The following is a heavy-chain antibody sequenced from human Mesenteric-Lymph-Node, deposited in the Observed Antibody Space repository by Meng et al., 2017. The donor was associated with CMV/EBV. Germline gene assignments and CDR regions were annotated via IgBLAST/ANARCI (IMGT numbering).Heavy chain of an antibody. D-gene: IGHD3-10*01. V-gene: IGHV3-23*01. Sequence: GCTVTDDAMNWGRQSPGKGREWEQLMEYRGGRSGFPDSVEGRLTSPRDNSRNIPYLQMNSLRAEDTAVYYCAKMYESGTYNNFPDYWGQGTLVTVSS. CDR2: MEYRGGRS. CDR1: GCTVTDDA. J-gene: IGHJ4*02. CDR3: AKMYESGTYNNFPDY.